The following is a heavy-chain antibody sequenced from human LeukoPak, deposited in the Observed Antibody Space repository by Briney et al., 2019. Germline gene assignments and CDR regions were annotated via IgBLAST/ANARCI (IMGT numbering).Heavy chain of an antibody. CDR1: GGSITSYY. V-gene: IGHV4-59*08. CDR3: ARHIPGNPYFDY. J-gene: IGHJ4*02. Sequence: SETLSLTCTVSGGSITSYYWRWIRQPPGKGLEWIGYIYYSGNTNYNPPLKSRVTISVGTSKNQLSLKLRSVTAADTAVYYCARHIPGNPYFDYWGQGTLVTVSS. CDR2: IYYSGNT. D-gene: IGHD6-13*01.